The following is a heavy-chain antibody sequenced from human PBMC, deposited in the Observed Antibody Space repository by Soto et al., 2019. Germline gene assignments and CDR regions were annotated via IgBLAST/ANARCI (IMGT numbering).Heavy chain of an antibody. Sequence: GGSLRLSCAGSGFLFRSFAMSWVRQAPGEGLEWVSGISDTGHTYYADSVMGRFTISRDNSENTLYLQMTALRAEDTATYFCAKDRLWFGRATEDYWGQGILVTVSS. J-gene: IGHJ4*02. D-gene: IGHD3-10*01. CDR1: GFLFRSFA. CDR3: AKDRLWFGRATEDY. CDR2: ISDTGHT. V-gene: IGHV3-23*01.